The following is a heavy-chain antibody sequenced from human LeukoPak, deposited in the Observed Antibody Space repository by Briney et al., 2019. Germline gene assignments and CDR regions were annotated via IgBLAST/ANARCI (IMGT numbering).Heavy chain of an antibody. J-gene: IGHJ4*02. CDR1: GFTFSSNG. V-gene: IGHV3-30*02. CDR3: ARDWGTSSLYLVS. CDR2: IQNDGNNK. Sequence: GESLRLSCAASGFTFSSNGMHWVRQAPGKGLEFVAFIQNDGNNKKYADSVKGRFTISRDNSKNTLYLQMNSLRSEDTAVYYCARDWGTSSLYLVSWGQGTLVTVSS. D-gene: IGHD6-6*01.